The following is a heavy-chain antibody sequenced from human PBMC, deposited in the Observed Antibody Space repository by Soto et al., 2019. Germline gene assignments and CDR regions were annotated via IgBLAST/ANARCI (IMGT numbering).Heavy chain of an antibody. CDR3: ARSGCSGGSCYSYYFAY. J-gene: IGHJ4*02. V-gene: IGHV1-18*01. Sequence: QVQLVQSGAEVKKPGASVKVSCKASGYTFTSYGISWVRQAPGQGLEWMGWISAYNGNTNYAQKLQGRVTMTTDTSTSPAYMELRSLRSADTAVYYCARSGCSGGSCYSYYFAYWGQGTLVTVSS. D-gene: IGHD2-15*01. CDR2: ISAYNGNT. CDR1: GYTFTSYG.